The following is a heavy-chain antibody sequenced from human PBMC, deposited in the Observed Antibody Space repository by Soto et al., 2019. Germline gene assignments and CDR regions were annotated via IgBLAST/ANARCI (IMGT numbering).Heavy chain of an antibody. CDR3: ARAGEYSGDDYYHNYYMDV. CDR1: GYTFTSYD. V-gene: IGHV1-46*01. CDR2: INPSGGST. Sequence: QVQLVQSGAEVKKPGASVKVSCKASGYTFTSYDIYWVRQAPGQGLEWMGLINPSGGSTNHAQKFQGRVTMTRDTSTSTVYMELSSLRSEDTAVYYCARAGEYSGDDYYHNYYMDVWGKGTTVTVSS. D-gene: IGHD5-12*01. J-gene: IGHJ6*03.